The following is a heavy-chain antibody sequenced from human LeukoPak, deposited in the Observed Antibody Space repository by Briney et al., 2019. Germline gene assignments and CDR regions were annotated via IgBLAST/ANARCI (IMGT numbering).Heavy chain of an antibody. CDR3: ARAAFRSYYYMDV. CDR1: GGSFSGHY. J-gene: IGHJ6*03. CDR2: FTHSGGT. Sequence: AEPRSFTSDSEGGSFSGHYWTWLHQSPGKGLGWVGEFTHSGGTNYNPSPKSRITISVDTSNNPDSLKQSPVTAADTAVYYCARAAFRSYYYMDVWGTGTTVTVSS. D-gene: IGHD2/OR15-2a*01. V-gene: IGHV4-34*01.